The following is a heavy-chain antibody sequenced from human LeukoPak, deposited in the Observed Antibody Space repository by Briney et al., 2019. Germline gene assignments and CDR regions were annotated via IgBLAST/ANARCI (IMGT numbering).Heavy chain of an antibody. D-gene: IGHD3-10*01. V-gene: IGHV3-21*01. J-gene: IGHJ6*02. Sequence: PGGSLRLSCAASGFTFSSYSMNWVRQAPGKGLEWVSSISSSSSYIYYADSVKGRFTISRDNAKNSLNLQMNSLRAEDTAVYYCARVGSPTNPRNYGMDVWGQGTTVTVSS. CDR1: GFTFSSYS. CDR2: ISSSSSYI. CDR3: ARVGSPTNPRNYGMDV.